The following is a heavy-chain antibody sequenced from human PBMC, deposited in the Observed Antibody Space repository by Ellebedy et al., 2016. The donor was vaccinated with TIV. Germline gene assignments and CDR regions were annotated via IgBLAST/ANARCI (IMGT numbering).Heavy chain of an antibody. J-gene: IGHJ4*02. V-gene: IGHV3-21*01. CDR2: ITTSGTSI. CDR3: TRGWNGADY. D-gene: IGHD1-1*01. Sequence: GGSLRLSCAASGFTFSSYAMNWVRQAPGKGLEWVSSITTSGTSIYYADSVKGRFTISRDNAENSLYLQMNSLRAEDTAVYYWTRGWNGADYWGQGTLVTVSS. CDR1: GFTFSSYA.